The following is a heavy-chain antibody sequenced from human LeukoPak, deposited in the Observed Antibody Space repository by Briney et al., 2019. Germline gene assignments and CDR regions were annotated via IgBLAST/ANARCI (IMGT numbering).Heavy chain of an antibody. CDR1: GYTFTSYG. D-gene: IGHD2-15*01. CDR2: IRAYNGNT. CDR3: AREGDIVADSDWFDP. J-gene: IGHJ5*02. Sequence: ASVKVSCKASGYTFTSYGISWVRQAPGQGLEWMGWIRAYNGNTNFAQKLQGRVTMTTDTSTSTAYMELRSLRSDDTAVYYCAREGDIVADSDWFDPWGQGTLVTVSS. V-gene: IGHV1-18*01.